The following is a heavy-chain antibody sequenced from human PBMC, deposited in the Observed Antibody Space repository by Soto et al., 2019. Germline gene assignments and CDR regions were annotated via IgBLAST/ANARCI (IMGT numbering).Heavy chain of an antibody. V-gene: IGHV2-5*02. CDR2: IYWDDDK. CDR3: AHIPNYYQYDWFDP. Sequence: QITLKESGPTLVKPTQTLTLTCTFSGFSLTTRGVGVGWIRQPPGKALECLALIYWDDDKRYSPSLQSRLSLTKDTSKIQVVLTMTYVDPVDTAKYYCAHIPNYYQYDWFDPWGQGTLVSVSS. J-gene: IGHJ5*02. D-gene: IGHD3-16*01. CDR1: GFSLTTRGVG.